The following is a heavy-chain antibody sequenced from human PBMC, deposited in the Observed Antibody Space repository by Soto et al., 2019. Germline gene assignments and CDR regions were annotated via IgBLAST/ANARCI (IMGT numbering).Heavy chain of an antibody. J-gene: IGHJ4*02. D-gene: IGHD1-26*01. V-gene: IGHV4-4*02. CDR3: ARVYSGSYYDS. Sequence: SETLSLTCAVSGASMRSNKRWSWVRQPPGKGLEWIGEIFHSGSTNYNPSLKTRLTISVDKSKNQFSLKLSSVTAADTAVYYCARVYSGSYYDSWGRGTLVIVSS. CDR1: GASMRSNKR. CDR2: IFHSGST.